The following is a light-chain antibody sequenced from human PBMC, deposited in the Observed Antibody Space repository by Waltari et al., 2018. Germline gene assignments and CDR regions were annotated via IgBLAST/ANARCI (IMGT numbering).Light chain of an antibody. J-gene: IGLJ2*01. Sequence: QSALTQDASVSGTLGQKVPLSCTGNINNVASYAVGWYQQISHGAPKTFSCGNSLPSGIPDRFSGSKSGTTASLTVSGLQPEDEADYYCSTWDSSLSAVIFGGGTKLTVL. CDR2: GNS. V-gene: IGLV1-44*01. CDR3: STWDSSLSAVI. CDR1: INNVASYA.